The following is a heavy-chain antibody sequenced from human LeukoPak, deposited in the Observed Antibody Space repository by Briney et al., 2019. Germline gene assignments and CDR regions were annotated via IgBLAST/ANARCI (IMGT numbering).Heavy chain of an antibody. D-gene: IGHD6-13*01. J-gene: IGHJ5*02. CDR3: ARDWEELGHIAAAAT. Sequence: SVKASCKASGGTFSSYAISWVRQAPGQGLEWMGRIIPILGIANYAQKFQGRVTITADKSTSTAYMELSSLRSEDTAVYYCARDWEELGHIAAAATWGQGTLVTVSS. V-gene: IGHV1-69*04. CDR2: IIPILGIA. CDR1: GGTFSSYA.